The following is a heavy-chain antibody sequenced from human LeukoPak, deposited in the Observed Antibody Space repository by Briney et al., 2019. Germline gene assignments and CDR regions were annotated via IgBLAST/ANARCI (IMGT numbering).Heavy chain of an antibody. CDR1: GLTFNNAW. V-gene: IGHV3-15*01. D-gene: IGHD2-2*02. CDR3: TTQLLYEHNFDY. Sequence: GGSLRLSCTASGLTFNNAWMSWVRQAPGKGLEWVGRIKSKTDGGTTDYAAPVEGRFTISRDDSENTLYLQINSLKTEDTAVYYCTTQLLYEHNFDYWGQGTLVTVSS. CDR2: IKSKTDGGTT. J-gene: IGHJ4*02.